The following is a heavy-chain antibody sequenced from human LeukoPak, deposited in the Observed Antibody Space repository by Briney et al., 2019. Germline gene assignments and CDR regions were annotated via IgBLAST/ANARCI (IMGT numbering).Heavy chain of an antibody. J-gene: IGHJ4*02. Sequence: GGSLRLSCAASGFTFSSYWMSWVRQAPGKGLEWVANIKQDGSEKYYVDSVKGRFTISRDNAKNSLFLQMNSLRAEDTAVYYCAKDFGTDYGDYFAYHYWGQGTLVTVSS. CDR2: IKQDGSEK. D-gene: IGHD4-17*01. V-gene: IGHV3-7*01. CDR3: AKDFGTDYGDYFAYHY. CDR1: GFTFSSYW.